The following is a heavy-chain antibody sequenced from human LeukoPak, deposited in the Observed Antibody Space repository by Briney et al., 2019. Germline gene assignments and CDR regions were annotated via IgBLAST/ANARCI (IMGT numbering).Heavy chain of an antibody. CDR2: ISSSSSYI. CDR1: GGSISSSS. J-gene: IGHJ4*02. Sequence: ETLSLTCTVSGGSISSSSYYWGWIRQPPGKGLEWVSSISSSSSYIYYADSVKGRFTISRDNAKNSLYLQMNSLRAEDTAVYYCARAVGPPTVTRFHCFDYWGQGTLVTVSS. D-gene: IGHD4-17*01. V-gene: IGHV3-21*01. CDR3: ARAVGPPTVTRFHCFDY.